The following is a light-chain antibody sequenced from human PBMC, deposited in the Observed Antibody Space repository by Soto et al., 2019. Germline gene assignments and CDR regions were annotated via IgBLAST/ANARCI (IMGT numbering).Light chain of an antibody. V-gene: IGKV1-5*03. Sequence: DIQMTQSPSTLSASVRDRVTIPCRASQSISNSLAWYQQRPGKAPKLLIYKASSLETGVPSRFSGSGSGTEFTLTISSLQPDDFATYYCQQYNSDWNTFGQGTKVDIK. J-gene: IGKJ2*01. CDR3: QQYNSDWNT. CDR1: QSISNS. CDR2: KAS.